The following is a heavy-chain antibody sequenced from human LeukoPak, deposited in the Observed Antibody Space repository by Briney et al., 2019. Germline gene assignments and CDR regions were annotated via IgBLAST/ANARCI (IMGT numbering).Heavy chain of an antibody. CDR2: IKSKTDGGTT. J-gene: IGHJ4*02. CDR3: TTERLGYCSGGSCDEFDY. V-gene: IGHV3-15*01. CDR1: GFTFSNAW. Sequence: PGGSLRPSCAASGFTFSNAWMSWVRQAPGKGLEWVGRIKSKTDGGTTDYAAPVKGRFTISRDDSKNTLYLQMNSLKTEDTAVYYCTTERLGYCSGGSCDEFDYWGQGTLVTVSS. D-gene: IGHD2-15*01.